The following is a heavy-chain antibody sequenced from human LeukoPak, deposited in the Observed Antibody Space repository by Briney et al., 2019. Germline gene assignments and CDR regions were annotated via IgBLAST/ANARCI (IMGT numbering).Heavy chain of an antibody. D-gene: IGHD5-18*01. Sequence: GGSLRLSCAASGFTFDDYAMHWVRQAPGKGLERVSGISWNSGSIGYADSVKGRFTISRDNAKNSLYLQMNSLRAEDTALYYCAKGRVDTAMVPLDYWGQGTLVTVSS. CDR3: AKGRVDTAMVPLDY. J-gene: IGHJ4*02. CDR1: GFTFDDYA. CDR2: ISWNSGSI. V-gene: IGHV3-9*01.